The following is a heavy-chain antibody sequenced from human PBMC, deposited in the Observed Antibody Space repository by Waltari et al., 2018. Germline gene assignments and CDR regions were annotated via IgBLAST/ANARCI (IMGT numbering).Heavy chain of an antibody. CDR2: ISSTGSNT. CDR1: VFPFSSYG. D-gene: IGHD3-16*02. J-gene: IGHJ3*01. CDR3: ARDIAFGGVIVMNEAFDF. Sequence: QLYLVESGGGVVQPGRSLRLSCAASVFPFSSYGMPWVRQPPGKGLQWVAVISSTGSNTYYADSVRGRFTISRDNSKNILYLQMNSLRAEDTAVYYCARDIAFGGVIVMNEAFDFRGRGTTVTVSP. V-gene: IGHV3-33*01.